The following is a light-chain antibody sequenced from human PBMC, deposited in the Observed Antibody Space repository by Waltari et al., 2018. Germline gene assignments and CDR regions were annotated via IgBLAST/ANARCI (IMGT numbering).Light chain of an antibody. Sequence: EIVLTQSPGTLSLAPGERATLSCRASQSVSRTLAWYQQKPGQAPSLLSDAASTRATGIPDRFSGSGSGTDFSLTISRLEPEDFAVYYCQHYVRLPATFGQGTKVEIK. CDR3: QHYVRLPAT. V-gene: IGKV3-20*01. J-gene: IGKJ1*01. CDR1: QSVSRT. CDR2: AAS.